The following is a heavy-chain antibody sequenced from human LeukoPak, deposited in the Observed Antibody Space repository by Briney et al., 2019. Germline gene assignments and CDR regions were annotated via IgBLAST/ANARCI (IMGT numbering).Heavy chain of an antibody. CDR3: AKDPAVSDSSGYSH. Sequence: GGSLRLSCAASGFTFSTFAMIWVRQPPGKGLEWVSSIFPSGGEIHYADSVRGRFAISRDNSKSTLSLQMNSLRAEDTAVYYCAKDPAVSDSSGYSHWGQGTLVTVSS. J-gene: IGHJ4*02. CDR2: IFPSGGEI. CDR1: GFTFSTFA. D-gene: IGHD3-22*01. V-gene: IGHV3-23*01.